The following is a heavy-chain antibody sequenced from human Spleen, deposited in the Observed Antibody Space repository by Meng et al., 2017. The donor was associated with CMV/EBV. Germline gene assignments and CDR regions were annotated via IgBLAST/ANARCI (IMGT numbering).Heavy chain of an antibody. J-gene: IGHJ2*01. CDR1: GFTFSNYG. CDR2: ISSSSSDI. CDR3: ARGSAGGWTGWYFDL. Sequence: GGSLRLSCAASGFTFSNYGMEWVRQAPGKGLEWVSLISSSSSDIYYAESVKGRFTISRDNAKNSLYLQMDSLRAEDTAVYYCARGSAGGWTGWYFDLWGRGTLVTVSS. D-gene: IGHD6-19*01. V-gene: IGHV3-21*01.